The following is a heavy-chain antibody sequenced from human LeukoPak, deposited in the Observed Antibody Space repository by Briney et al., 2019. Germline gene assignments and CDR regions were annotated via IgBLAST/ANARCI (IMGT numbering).Heavy chain of an antibody. CDR1: GYTFTNYD. D-gene: IGHD2-15*01. CDR2: MNPNSGNT. J-gene: IGHJ5*02. CDR3: ARAPKVVVVAARDNWFDP. Sequence: GASVKVSCKASGYTFTNYDIHWVRQATGQGLEWMGWMNPNSGNTGYAQKFQGRVTMTRNTSISTAYMELSSLRSEDTAVYYCARAPKVVVVAARDNWFDPWGQGTLVTVSS. V-gene: IGHV1-8*02.